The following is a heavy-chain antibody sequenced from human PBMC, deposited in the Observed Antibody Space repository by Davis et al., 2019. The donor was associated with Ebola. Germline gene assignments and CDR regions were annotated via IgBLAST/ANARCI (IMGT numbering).Heavy chain of an antibody. CDR3: TQVGYSLPNNWFDP. Sequence: GESLKISCAASGFTFDDYAMHWVRQAPGKGLEWVGRIKSKTDGGTTDYAAPVKGRFTISRDDSKNTQYLQMNSLKTEDTAVYYCTQVGYSLPNNWFDPWGQGTLVTVSS. V-gene: IGHV3-15*01. CDR1: GFTFDDYA. CDR2: IKSKTDGGTT. J-gene: IGHJ5*02. D-gene: IGHD5-18*01.